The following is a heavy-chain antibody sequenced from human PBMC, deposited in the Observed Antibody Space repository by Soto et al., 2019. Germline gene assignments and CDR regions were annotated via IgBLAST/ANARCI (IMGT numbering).Heavy chain of an antibody. Sequence: SVGVSCKAFLYTVTSYYMHWVRQAPGQGLEWMGIINPSGGSTSYAQKFQGRVTMTRDTSTSTVYMELSSLRSEDTAVYYCARDSEKLWFGELSRPDYGMDVWGQGTKVTVYS. CDR3: ARDSEKLWFGELSRPDYGMDV. CDR1: LYTVTSYY. V-gene: IGHV1-46*01. J-gene: IGHJ6*02. CDR2: INPSGGST. D-gene: IGHD3-10*01.